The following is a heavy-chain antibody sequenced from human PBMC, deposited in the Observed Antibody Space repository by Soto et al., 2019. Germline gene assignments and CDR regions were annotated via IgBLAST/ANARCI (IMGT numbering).Heavy chain of an antibody. CDR2: ISSSSSTI. CDR1: GFTFSSYS. V-gene: IGHV3-48*01. Sequence: EVQLVESGGGLVQPGGSLRLSCAASGFTFSSYSMNWVRQAPGKGLEWVSYISSSSSTIYYADSVKGRFTISRDNAKNSLYLQMNSLSAEDTAVYYCARDYGYDILTGYPPIDYWGQGTLVTVSS. CDR3: ARDYGYDILTGYPPIDY. J-gene: IGHJ4*02. D-gene: IGHD3-9*01.